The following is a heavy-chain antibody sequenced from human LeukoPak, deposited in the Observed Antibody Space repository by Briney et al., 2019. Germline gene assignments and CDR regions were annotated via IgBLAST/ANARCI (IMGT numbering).Heavy chain of an antibody. J-gene: IGHJ3*02. CDR3: ARLGVIAARPRNAFDI. V-gene: IGHV5-51*01. CDR2: IYPGDSDT. CDR1: GYSFTNYG. Sequence: GESLKISCKGSGYSFTNYGIGWVRQMPGKGLEWIGIIYPGDSDTRYSPSFQGQVTISADKSISTAYLQWSSLKASDTAMYYCARLGVIAARPRNAFDIWGQGTMVTVSS. D-gene: IGHD6-6*01.